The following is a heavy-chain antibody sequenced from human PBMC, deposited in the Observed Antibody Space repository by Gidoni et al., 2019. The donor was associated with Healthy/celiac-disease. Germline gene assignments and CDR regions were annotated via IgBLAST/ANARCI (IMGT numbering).Heavy chain of an antibody. CDR3: ARPRRGIAVAGPYHGGYYYGMDV. D-gene: IGHD6-19*01. V-gene: IGHV1-69*01. Sequence: QVQLVQSGAEVKKPGSSVNVSCKASGGTFSSYAISWVRQAPGQGLEWMGGIIPIFGTATYAQKFQGRVTITADESTSTAYMELSSLRSEDTAVYYCARPRRGIAVAGPYHGGYYYGMDVWGQGTTVTVSS. CDR2: IIPIFGTA. CDR1: GGTFSSYA. J-gene: IGHJ6*02.